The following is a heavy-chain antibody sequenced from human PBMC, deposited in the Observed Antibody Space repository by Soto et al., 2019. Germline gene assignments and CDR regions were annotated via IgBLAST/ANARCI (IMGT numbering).Heavy chain of an antibody. Sequence: EVQLVESGGGLVQPGRSLRLSCGASGFTFDDYAMHWVRQAPGKGLEWVSSISWNSGNIGYADSVKGRFIISRDNAKNSLYLQRNSLRPDDKALYYCAKGSSTTNFSYFDYWGQGTLVTVSS. V-gene: IGHV3-9*01. CDR1: GFTFDDYA. CDR3: AKGSSTTNFSYFDY. CDR2: ISWNSGNI. D-gene: IGHD2-2*01. J-gene: IGHJ4*02.